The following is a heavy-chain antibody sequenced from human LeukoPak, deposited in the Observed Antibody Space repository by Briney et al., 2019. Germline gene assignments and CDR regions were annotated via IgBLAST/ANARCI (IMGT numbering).Heavy chain of an antibody. CDR2: IKSKAAGETT. V-gene: IGHV3-15*07. Sequence: PGGSLRLSCAASGLIFTNTWMNWVCQAPGKGLEWVGRIKSKAAGETTDYAPPVKGRFTISRDDSKSTVYLQMNSLQSEDAAVYYCTPNGDPYAMDVWGQGTTVTVSS. J-gene: IGHJ6*02. CDR3: TPNGDPYAMDV. D-gene: IGHD4-17*01. CDR1: GLIFTNTW.